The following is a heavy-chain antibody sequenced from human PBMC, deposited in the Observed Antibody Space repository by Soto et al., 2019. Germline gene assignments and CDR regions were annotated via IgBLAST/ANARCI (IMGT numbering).Heavy chain of an antibody. CDR2: INHSGST. J-gene: IGHJ6*02. CDR3: ARALRITMVRGVTTGYYGMDV. Sequence: SETLSLTCAVYGGSFSCYYWSWIRQPPGKGLEWIGEINHSGSTNYNPSLKSRVTISVDTSKNQFSLKLSSVTAADTAVYYCARALRITMVRGVTTGYYGMDVWGQGTTVTVSS. V-gene: IGHV4-34*01. D-gene: IGHD3-10*01. CDR1: GGSFSCYY.